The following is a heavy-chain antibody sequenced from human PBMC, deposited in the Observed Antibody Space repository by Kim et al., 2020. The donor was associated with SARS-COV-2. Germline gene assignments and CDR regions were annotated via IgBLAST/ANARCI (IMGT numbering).Heavy chain of an antibody. CDR3: ARQGVGLYYYGMDV. Sequence: RPSFQGQVTISADKSISTAYLQWSSLKASDTAMYYCARQGVGLYYYGMDVWGQGTTVTVSS. D-gene: IGHD1-26*01. V-gene: IGHV5-51*01. J-gene: IGHJ6*02.